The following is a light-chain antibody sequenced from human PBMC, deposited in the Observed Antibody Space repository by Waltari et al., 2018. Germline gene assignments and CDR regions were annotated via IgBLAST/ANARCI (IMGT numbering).Light chain of an antibody. CDR2: TAS. J-gene: IGKJ2*01. V-gene: IGKV1-5*01. CDR1: QSIRNY. CDR3: QEYRTYSHT. Sequence: DIQMTQSPSTLSASVGDRVTITCRTSQSIRNYLAWYQQKPGKAPRFLIHTASTLDGGIPARFSGSGSGTEFTLTITRLQPDDFATYYCQEYRTYSHTFGQGTKLEIK.